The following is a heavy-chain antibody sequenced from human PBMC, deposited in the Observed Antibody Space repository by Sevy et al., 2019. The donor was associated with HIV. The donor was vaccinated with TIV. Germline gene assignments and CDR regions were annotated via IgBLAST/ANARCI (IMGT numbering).Heavy chain of an antibody. J-gene: IGHJ3*02. V-gene: IGHV3-30-3*01. CDR2: ISYDGSNK. CDR1: GFTISSYA. D-gene: IGHD3-22*01. Sequence: GSLRLSCAASGFTISSYAMHWVRQAPGKGLEWVAVISYDGSNKYYADSVKGRFTISRDNSKNTLYLQMNSLRAEDTAVYYCARDYYDSSGYAFDIWGQGTMVTVSS. CDR3: ARDYYDSSGYAFDI.